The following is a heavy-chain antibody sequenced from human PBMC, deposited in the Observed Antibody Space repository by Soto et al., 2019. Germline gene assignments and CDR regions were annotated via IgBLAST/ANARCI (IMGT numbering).Heavy chain of an antibody. CDR3: ARHSGYDYVFDH. D-gene: IGHD5-12*01. Sequence: QVQLVQSGTDVTKPGASVTVTCKPSGYTFIDYYIHWVRQAPGQGLEWVWLINPNSGGTTYAQKFHGRVTMTSYTGISIVSIELSMLKSADPAVYVCARHSGYDYVFDHCGHGTPVTFSS. J-gene: IGHJ4*01. CDR2: INPNSGGT. CDR1: GYTFIDYY. V-gene: IGHV1-2*02.